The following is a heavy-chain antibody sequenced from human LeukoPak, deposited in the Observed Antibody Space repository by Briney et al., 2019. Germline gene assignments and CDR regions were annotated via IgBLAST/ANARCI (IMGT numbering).Heavy chain of an antibody. J-gene: IGHJ5*01. V-gene: IGHV3-23*01. CDR2: TSSGGDYT. Sequence: GGSLRLPCAASGFTFSIYAMSWVRQAPGKGLEWVSSTSSGGDYTYYAGSVKGRFTISRDNSKNTLYLQMNSLRAEDTATYYCAKDRPNYYESNGHYYRRDGDSWGQGTLVTVSS. CDR3: AKDRPNYYESNGHYYRRDGDS. D-gene: IGHD3-22*01. CDR1: GFTFSIYA.